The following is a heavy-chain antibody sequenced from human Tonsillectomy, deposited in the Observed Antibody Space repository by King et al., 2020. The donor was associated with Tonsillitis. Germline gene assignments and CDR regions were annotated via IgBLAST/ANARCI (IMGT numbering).Heavy chain of an antibody. CDR1: GGSIRGGASY. V-gene: IGHV4-31*03. Sequence: QLQESGPGLVKPSQTLSLTCTVSGGSIRGGASYCILIRQHPGKGLDGIGAILYSENTYYYPSLKSRLTISLDTSKNQFSLELSSVTAADTAVYYCGRYEGGVFDPWGQGTLVTVSS. J-gene: IGHJ5*02. CDR3: GRYEGGVFDP. D-gene: IGHD2-15*01. CDR2: ILYSENT.